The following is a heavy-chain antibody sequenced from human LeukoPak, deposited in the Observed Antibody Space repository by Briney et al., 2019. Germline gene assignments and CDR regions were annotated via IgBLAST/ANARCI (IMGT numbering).Heavy chain of an antibody. J-gene: IGHJ4*02. CDR1: IFILSRYW. D-gene: IGHD5-24*01. Sequence: GGSVRLSRAASIFILSRYWMHGVRHARGKGLVCVSRINSGGRSTGDAESVKGRITITRDNAKNAMYLQMNSLRAEDTAVYYCARATRWLQFHAYVDNSGQGTLVTVSS. CDR3: ARATRWLQFHAYVDN. V-gene: IGHV3-74*01. CDR2: INSGGRST.